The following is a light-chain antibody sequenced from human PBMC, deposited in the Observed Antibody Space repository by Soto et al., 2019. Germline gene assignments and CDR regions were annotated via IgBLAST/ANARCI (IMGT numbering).Light chain of an antibody. CDR1: SSNNGAGYD. CDR3: QSYDSSLSGYV. CDR2: GNS. V-gene: IGLV1-40*01. Sequence: SLPSSAPPGYGAPGQTVNHSRPLNSSNNGAGYDVHWYQQLPGTAPKLLIYGNSNRPSGVPDRFSGSKSATSASLAITGLQAEDEADYYCQSYDSSLSGYVCGTGTKVTVL. J-gene: IGLJ1*01.